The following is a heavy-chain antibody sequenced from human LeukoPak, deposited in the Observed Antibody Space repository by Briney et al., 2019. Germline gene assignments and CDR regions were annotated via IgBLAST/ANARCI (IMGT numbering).Heavy chain of an antibody. CDR3: AKLGCTGTTCYANY. CDR2: ISGSGGST. CDR1: GFTFSSYS. J-gene: IGHJ4*02. D-gene: IGHD2-2*01. V-gene: IGHV3-23*01. Sequence: PGGSLRLSCAASGFTFSSYSMNWVRQAPGKGLEWVSVISGSGGSTYYADSAKGRFTISRDNSKNTLYLQMNSLRAEDTAVYYCAKLGCTGTTCYANYWGQGAPVTVSS.